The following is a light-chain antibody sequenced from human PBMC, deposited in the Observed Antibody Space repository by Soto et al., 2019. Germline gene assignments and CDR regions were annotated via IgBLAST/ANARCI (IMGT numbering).Light chain of an antibody. Sequence: QSVLTQPDSGSGAPGQSSTISCTEKSSDVGGYNYVSWYQQHPGKAPKLMIYDVSNRPSGVSNRFSGSKSGNTASLTISGLQAEDEADYYCSSYTSSSTLEGVFGTGTKVTVL. CDR1: SSDVGGYNY. J-gene: IGLJ1*01. CDR2: DVS. V-gene: IGLV2-14*01. CDR3: SSYTSSSTLEGV.